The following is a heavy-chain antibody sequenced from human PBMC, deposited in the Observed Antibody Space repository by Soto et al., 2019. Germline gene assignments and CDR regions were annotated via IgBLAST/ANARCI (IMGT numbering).Heavy chain of an antibody. J-gene: IGHJ6*02. V-gene: IGHV4-34*01. CDR2: INHSGST. Sequence: SETLSLTCAVYGGSFSGYYWSWIRQPPGKGLEWIGEINHSGSTNYNPSLKSRVTISVGTSKNQFSLKLSSVTAADTAVYYCARTRGRRFGELLYRANYYGMDVWGQGTTVTVS. CDR1: GGSFSGYY. D-gene: IGHD3-10*01. CDR3: ARTRGRRFGELLYRANYYGMDV.